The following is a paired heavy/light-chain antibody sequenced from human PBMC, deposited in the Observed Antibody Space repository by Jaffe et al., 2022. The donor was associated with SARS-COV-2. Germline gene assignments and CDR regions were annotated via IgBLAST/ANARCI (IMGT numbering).Heavy chain of an antibody. Sequence: EVQLVESGGGLVKPGGSLRLSCAASGFTFSSYSMNWVRQAPGKGLEWVSSISSSSSYIYYADSVKGRFTISRDNAKNSLYLQMNSLRAEDTAVYYCARDTNWNDLPQYYYYGMDVWGQGTTVTVSS. CDR3: ARDTNWNDLPQYYYYGMDV. CDR1: GFTFSSYS. CDR2: ISSSSSYI. V-gene: IGHV3-21*01. D-gene: IGHD1-1*01. J-gene: IGHJ6*02.
Light chain of an antibody. Sequence: SYELTQPPSVSVSPGQTASITCSGDKLGDKYACWYQQKPGQSPVLVIYQDSKRPSGIPERFSGSNSGNTATLTISGTQAMDEADYYCQAWDSSPLYVFGTGTKVTVL. CDR2: QDS. CDR1: KLGDKY. V-gene: IGLV3-1*01. J-gene: IGLJ1*01. CDR3: QAWDSSPLYV.